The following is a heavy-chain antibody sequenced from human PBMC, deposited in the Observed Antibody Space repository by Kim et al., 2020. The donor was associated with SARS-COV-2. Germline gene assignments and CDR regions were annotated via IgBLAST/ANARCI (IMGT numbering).Heavy chain of an antibody. CDR2: NP. D-gene: IGHD1-7*01. CDR3: AGTSHMDV. V-gene: IGHV3-23*01. J-gene: IGHJ6*02. Sequence: NPYYADSVKGRFAISRDNSKNTLYLKMNGLRAEDTAVYFCAGTSHMDVWGQGTTVIVSS.